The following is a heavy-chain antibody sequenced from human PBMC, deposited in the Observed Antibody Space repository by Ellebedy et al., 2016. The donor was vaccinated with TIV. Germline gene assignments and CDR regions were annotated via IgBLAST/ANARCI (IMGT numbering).Heavy chain of an antibody. CDR2: IYHTGHT. D-gene: IGHD6-19*01. V-gene: IGHV4-59*01. CDR1: GGSISSYY. J-gene: IGHJ4*02. CDR3: AGGSGWLPDS. Sequence: SETLSLXXTVSGGSISSYYWNWIRQPPGKGLEWIANIYHTGHTNYNPPLKSRGTTSLDTSKKQFSLNLTSVTAADMAVYYCAGGSGWLPDSWGQGMLVTVSS.